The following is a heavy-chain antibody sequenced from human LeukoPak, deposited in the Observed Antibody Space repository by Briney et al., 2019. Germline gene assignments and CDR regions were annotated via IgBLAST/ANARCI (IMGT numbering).Heavy chain of an antibody. V-gene: IGHV1-18*01. Sequence: ASVKVSFKAPGYTFTSYGISWVRKAPGQGLEWMGLISAYNGKTNYAQKLQGRVTMTTDTSTSTAYMELRSLRSDDTAVYYCARDPTKYDILTGYLPDYFDYWGQGTLVTVSS. D-gene: IGHD3-9*01. CDR1: GYTFTSYG. J-gene: IGHJ4*02. CDR3: ARDPTKYDILTGYLPDYFDY. CDR2: ISAYNGKT.